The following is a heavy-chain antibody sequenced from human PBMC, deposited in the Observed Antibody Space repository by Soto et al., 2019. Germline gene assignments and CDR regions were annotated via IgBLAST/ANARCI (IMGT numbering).Heavy chain of an antibody. J-gene: IGHJ5*02. CDR2: ISYDGSNK. V-gene: IGHV3-30-3*01. CDR3: ARGIAAAATNWFDP. CDR1: GFTFSSYA. D-gene: IGHD6-13*01. Sequence: QVQLVESGGDVVQPGRSLRLSCAASGFTFSSYAMHWVRQAPGKGLEWVAVISYDGSNKYYADSVKGRFTISRDNSKNTLYLQMNSLRAEDTAVYYCARGIAAAATNWFDPWGQGTLVTVSS.